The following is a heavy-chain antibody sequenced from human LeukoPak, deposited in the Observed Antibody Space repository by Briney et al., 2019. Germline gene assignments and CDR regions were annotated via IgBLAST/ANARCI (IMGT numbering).Heavy chain of an antibody. CDR2: ITPFNGNT. CDR3: ASYGDASHSAFDI. Sequence: GSSVKVSCKASGYTFTYRYLHWVRQAPGQALEWMGWITPFNGNTNYAQKFQDRVTITRDRSMSTAYMELSSLRSEDTAMYYWASYGDASHSAFDIWGQGTMVTVSS. D-gene: IGHD2-21*01. V-gene: IGHV1-45*02. J-gene: IGHJ3*02. CDR1: GYTFTYRY.